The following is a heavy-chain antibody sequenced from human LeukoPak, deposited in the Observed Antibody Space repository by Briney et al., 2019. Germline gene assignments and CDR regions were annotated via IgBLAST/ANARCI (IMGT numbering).Heavy chain of an antibody. CDR3: AKASHYGDSGYYCYGMDV. V-gene: IGHV3-74*01. Sequence: GGSLRFSCAASGNYWMHWVRQAPGKGLVWVSHINSDGSWTSYADSVKGRFTISKDNAKNTLYLQMNSLRAEDTAVYYCAKASHYGDSGYYCYGMDVWGQGTTVTVSS. CDR1: GNYW. CDR2: INSDGSWT. D-gene: IGHD4-17*01. J-gene: IGHJ6*02.